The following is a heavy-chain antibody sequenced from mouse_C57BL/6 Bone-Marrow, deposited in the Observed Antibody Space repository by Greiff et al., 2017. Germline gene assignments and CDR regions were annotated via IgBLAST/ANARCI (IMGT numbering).Heavy chain of an antibody. J-gene: IGHJ3*01. CDR2: IHPNSGST. CDR1: GYTFTSYW. Sequence: QVQLQQPGAELVKPGASVKLSCKASGYTFTSYWMHWVKQRPGQGLEWIGMIHPNSGSTNYNEKFKSKATLTVDNSSSTAYMPLSSLTSEDSAFYYCADYYGGSGFAYWGQGTLVTVSA. D-gene: IGHD1-1*01. V-gene: IGHV1-64*01. CDR3: ADYYGGSGFAY.